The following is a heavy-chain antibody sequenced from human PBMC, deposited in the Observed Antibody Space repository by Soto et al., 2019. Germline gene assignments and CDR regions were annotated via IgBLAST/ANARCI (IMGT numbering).Heavy chain of an antibody. V-gene: IGHV4-31*03. J-gene: IGHJ3*02. D-gene: IGHD3-22*01. CDR3: VRDYDYDTSRNDAFDI. CDR2: IYSSGST. Sequence: QVQLQESGPGLVKPSQTLSLTCTVSGGSISSGDYYWSWIRHHPGKGLEWIGYIYSSGSTHYNPSLRSRVTISADTSKNQFSLRLSSVTAADTAVYYCVRDYDYDTSRNDAFDIWGQGTMVTVSS. CDR1: GGSISSGDYY.